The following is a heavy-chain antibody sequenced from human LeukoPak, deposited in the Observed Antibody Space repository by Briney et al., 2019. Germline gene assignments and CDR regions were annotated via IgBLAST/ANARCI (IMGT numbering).Heavy chain of an antibody. J-gene: IGHJ4*02. Sequence: SETLSLTCAVYGGSFSGYYWSWIRQPPGKGLGWIGEINHSGSTNYNPSLKSRVTISVDTSKNQFSLKLSSVTAADTAVYYCARYKNRWAIFDYWGQGTLVTVSS. CDR2: INHSGST. V-gene: IGHV4-34*01. CDR3: ARYKNRWAIFDY. D-gene: IGHD1-1*01. CDR1: GGSFSGYY.